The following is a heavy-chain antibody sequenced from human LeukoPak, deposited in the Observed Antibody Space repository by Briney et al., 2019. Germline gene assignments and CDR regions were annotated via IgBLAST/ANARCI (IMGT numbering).Heavy chain of an antibody. CDR2: IIPIFGTA. D-gene: IGHD6-6*01. Sequence: SVKVSCKASGGTFSSYAISWVRQAPGQGLEWMGGIIPIFGTANYAQKSQGRVTITADESTSTAYMELSSLRSEDTAVYYCARGASHAEYFQHWGQGTLVTVSS. V-gene: IGHV1-69*13. J-gene: IGHJ1*01. CDR3: ARGASHAEYFQH. CDR1: GGTFSSYA.